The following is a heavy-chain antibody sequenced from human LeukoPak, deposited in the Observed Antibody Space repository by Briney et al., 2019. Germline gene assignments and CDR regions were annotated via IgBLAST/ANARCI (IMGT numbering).Heavy chain of an antibody. V-gene: IGHV3-66*01. CDR2: IYSGGST. J-gene: IGHJ6*02. Sequence: GALRLSCAASGFTVSSNYMSWVRQAPGKGLEWVSVIYSGGSTYYADSVKGRFNISRDNSKNTLYLQMTSLRAEDTAVYYCARDQRGYCSSTSCYEGYYYYGMAVWGQGTTVTVSS. D-gene: IGHD2-2*01. CDR1: GFTVSSNY. CDR3: ARDQRGYCSSTSCYEGYYYYGMAV.